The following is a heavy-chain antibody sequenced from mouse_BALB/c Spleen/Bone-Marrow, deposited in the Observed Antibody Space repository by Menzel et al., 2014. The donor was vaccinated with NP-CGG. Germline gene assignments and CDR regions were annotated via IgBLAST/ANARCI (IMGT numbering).Heavy chain of an antibody. D-gene: IGHD1-2*01. V-gene: IGHV5-12-2*01. CDR2: ISNGGGST. Sequence: VQLKESGGGLVQPGGSLKLSCAASGFTFSSYTMSWVRQTPEKRLEWVAYISNGGGSTYYPDTVKGRFTISRDNAKNTLYLQMSSLKSEDTAMYYCARRSAATYYFGYWGQGTTLTVSS. CDR3: ARRSAATYYFGY. J-gene: IGHJ2*01. CDR1: GFTFSSYT.